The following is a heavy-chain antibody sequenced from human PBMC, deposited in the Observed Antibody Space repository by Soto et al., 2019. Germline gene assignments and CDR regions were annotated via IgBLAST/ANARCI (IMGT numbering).Heavy chain of an antibody. CDR2: IWYDGSNK. Sequence: GGSLRLSCAASGFTFSSYGMHWVRQAPGKGLEWVAVIWYDGSNKYYADSVKGRFTISRDNSKNTLYLQMNSLRAEDTAVYYCARDESDPRIAAAGTAVGYWGQGTLVTVSS. CDR1: GFTFSSYG. J-gene: IGHJ4*02. CDR3: ARDESDPRIAAAGTAVGY. D-gene: IGHD6-13*01. V-gene: IGHV3-33*01.